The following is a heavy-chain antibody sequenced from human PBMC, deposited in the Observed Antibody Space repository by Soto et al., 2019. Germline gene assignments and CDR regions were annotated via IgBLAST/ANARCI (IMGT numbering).Heavy chain of an antibody. D-gene: IGHD3-3*01. CDR1: GYTFTSYG. Sequence: QVQLVQSGAEVKKPGASVKVSCKASGYTFTSYGISWVRQAPGQGLEWMGWISAYNGNTNYAQKLQGRVTMTTDTSTSPAYMELRSLRSDATAVYYCARYGNITIFGVVIIPAYYYDGMDVWGQGTTVTVSS. V-gene: IGHV1-18*04. CDR3: ARYGNITIFGVVIIPAYYYDGMDV. CDR2: ISAYNGNT. J-gene: IGHJ6*02.